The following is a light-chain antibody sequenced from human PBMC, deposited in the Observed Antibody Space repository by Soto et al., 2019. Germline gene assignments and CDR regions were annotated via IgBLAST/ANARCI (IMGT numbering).Light chain of an antibody. CDR2: KAS. CDR3: QQYNSYSGT. Sequence: DIQMPQSPSTLSASVGDRVTITCRASQSISSWVAWDQQKPGKAPKLLIYKASSLESGVPSRFSGSGSGTEFTLTISSLQPDDFATYYCQQYNSYSGTFGQGAKVEIK. V-gene: IGKV1-5*03. CDR1: QSISSW. J-gene: IGKJ1*01.